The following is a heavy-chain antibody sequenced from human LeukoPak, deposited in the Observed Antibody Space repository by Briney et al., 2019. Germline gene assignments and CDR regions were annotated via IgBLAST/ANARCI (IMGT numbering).Heavy chain of an antibody. D-gene: IGHD3-10*01. CDR1: GGSISSGGYS. CDR2: IYHSGRT. J-gene: IGHJ5*02. CDR3: ARGSAGWFGGINWFDP. V-gene: IGHV4-30-2*01. Sequence: SETLSLTCAVSGGSISSGGYSWSWIRQPPGKGLEWIGYIYHSGRTYYNPSLKSRVTISVDTSKNQFSLKLSSVTAADTAVYYCARGSAGWFGGINWFDPWGQGTLVTVSS.